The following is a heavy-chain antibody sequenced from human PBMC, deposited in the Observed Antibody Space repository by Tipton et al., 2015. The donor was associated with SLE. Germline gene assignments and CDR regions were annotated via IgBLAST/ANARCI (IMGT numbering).Heavy chain of an antibody. CDR1: GYSISSGYY. D-gene: IGHD1-26*01. V-gene: IGHV4-38-2*01. CDR2: IYHSGST. Sequence: TLSLTCAVSGYSISSGYYWGWIRQPPGKGLEWIGSIYHSGSTYYNPSLKSRVTISVDTSKNQFSLKLSSVTAADTAVYYCARVGATNVFESWGQGTLVTVSS. CDR3: ARVGATNVFES. J-gene: IGHJ4*02.